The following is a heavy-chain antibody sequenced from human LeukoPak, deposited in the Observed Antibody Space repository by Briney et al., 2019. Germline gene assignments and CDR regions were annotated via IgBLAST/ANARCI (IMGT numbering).Heavy chain of an antibody. J-gene: IGHJ3*02. Sequence: GGSLRLSCAASGFTFSSYAMSWVRQAPGKGLEWVSVISNSGGSTFYADSVKGRFTISRDNSKNTLYLQMNSLRTEDAAVYYCARSRVVVDAFDIWGQGTMVTVSS. CDR2: ISNSGGST. CDR1: GFTFSSYA. CDR3: ARSRVVVDAFDI. D-gene: IGHD2-2*01. V-gene: IGHV3-23*01.